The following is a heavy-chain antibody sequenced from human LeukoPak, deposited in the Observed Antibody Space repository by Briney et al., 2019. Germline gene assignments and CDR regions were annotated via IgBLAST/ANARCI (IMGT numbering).Heavy chain of an antibody. CDR1: GYTFTGYY. Sequence: GASVKVSCKASGYTFTGYYMHWVRQAPGQGLEWMGWINPNSGGTNYAQKFQDWVTMTRDTSISTAYMELSRLRSDDTAVYYCARGGYDSSGYYSIVNYYYYGMDVWGQGTTVTVSS. V-gene: IGHV1-2*04. J-gene: IGHJ6*02. D-gene: IGHD3-22*01. CDR2: INPNSGGT. CDR3: ARGGYDSSGYYSIVNYYYYGMDV.